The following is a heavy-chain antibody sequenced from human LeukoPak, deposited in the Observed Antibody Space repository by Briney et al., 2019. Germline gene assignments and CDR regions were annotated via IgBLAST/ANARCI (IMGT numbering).Heavy chain of an antibody. CDR1: GISLSNYA. CDR3: ARVSSGSYFGYYYYMDV. CDR2: ISERGGIT. Sequence: GGSLRLSCVVPGISLSNYAMTWGRQAPGKGLEGGSYISERGGITTYADSVKGRFTISRDTSLNTLYPQMNNLRAEDTAVYYCARVSSGSYFGYYYYMDVWGKGTTVTVSS. J-gene: IGHJ6*03. D-gene: IGHD1-26*01. V-gene: IGHV3-23*01.